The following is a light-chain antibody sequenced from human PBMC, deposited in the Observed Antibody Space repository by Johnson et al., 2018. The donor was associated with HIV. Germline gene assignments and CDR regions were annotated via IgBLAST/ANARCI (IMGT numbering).Light chain of an antibody. CDR1: SSNIGNNY. V-gene: IGLV1-51*02. CDR2: ENN. CDR3: GTWDNSLSAFV. J-gene: IGLJ1*01. Sequence: QSVLTQPPSVSAAPGQKVTISCSGSSSNIGNNYVSWYQQVPGTAPKLLIYENNKRPSGIPDRFSGSKSGTSATLAITGLQTGDEADYYCGTWDNSLSAFVFGSGTKVAVL.